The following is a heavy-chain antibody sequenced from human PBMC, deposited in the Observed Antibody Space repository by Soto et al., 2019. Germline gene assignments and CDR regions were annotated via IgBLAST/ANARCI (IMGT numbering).Heavy chain of an antibody. CDR1: GYTFTSYY. V-gene: IGHV1-46*01. D-gene: IGHD2-15*01. CDR2: INPSGGST. Sequence: GASVKVSCKASGYTFTSYYMHWVRQAPGQGLEWMGIINPSGGSTSYAQKFQGRVTMTRDTSTSTVYMELSSLRSEDTAVYYCARDHTDCSGGSCYSHYYYGMDVWGQGTTVTVSS. CDR3: ARDHTDCSGGSCYSHYYYGMDV. J-gene: IGHJ6*02.